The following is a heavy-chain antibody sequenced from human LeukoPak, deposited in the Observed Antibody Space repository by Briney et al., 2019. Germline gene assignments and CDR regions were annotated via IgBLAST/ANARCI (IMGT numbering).Heavy chain of an antibody. CDR3: ARVRNKTNRLFDI. Sequence: ASVNVSCKASGGSFSSNAISWVRQAAGQGLEWMGGIIPIFGTANYAQKFQGRVTITTDESTSTAYMELSSLRSEDTAVYYCARVRNKTNRLFDIWGQGTMVTVSS. V-gene: IGHV1-69*05. CDR1: GGSFSSNA. CDR2: IIPIFGTA. D-gene: IGHD1/OR15-1a*01. J-gene: IGHJ3*02.